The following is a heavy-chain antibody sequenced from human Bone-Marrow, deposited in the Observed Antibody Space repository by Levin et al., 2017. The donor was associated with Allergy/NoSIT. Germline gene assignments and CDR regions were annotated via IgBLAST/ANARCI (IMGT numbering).Heavy chain of an antibody. CDR2: IYGGDNT. CDR3: AKDKSGSYFSYFDY. CDR1: GFTVSSNY. J-gene: IGHJ4*02. V-gene: IGHV3-53*01. Sequence: PGGSLRLSCAASGFTVSSNYMSWVRQAPGKGLEWVSIIYGGDNTYYADSVKGRFTISRDNSKNTLYLQMNSLRAEDTAVYYCAKDKSGSYFSYFDYWGQGTLVTVSS. D-gene: IGHD1-26*01.